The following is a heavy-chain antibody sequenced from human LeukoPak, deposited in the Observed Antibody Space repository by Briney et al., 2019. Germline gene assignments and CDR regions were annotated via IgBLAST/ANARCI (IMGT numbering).Heavy chain of an antibody. V-gene: IGHV4-59*12. Sequence: PSETLSLTCTVSGGSISSYYWSWIRQPPGKGLEWIGYIYYSGSTNYNPSLKSRVTISVDTSKKQFSLKLSSVTAADTAVYYCARDQGSIILGYFDYWGQGTLVTVSS. D-gene: IGHD1-14*01. CDR2: IYYSGST. CDR3: ARDQGSIILGYFDY. CDR1: GGSISSYY. J-gene: IGHJ4*02.